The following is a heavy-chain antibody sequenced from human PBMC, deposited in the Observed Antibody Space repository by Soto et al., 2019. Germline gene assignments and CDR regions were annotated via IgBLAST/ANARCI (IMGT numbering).Heavy chain of an antibody. CDR3: AKERSSGWTDTFDY. Sequence: GGSLRLSCAASGFTFSNYAMSWVRQAPGKGLEWVSRISGSAASAYYAESVKGRFTISRDNSKNTLYLQMYSIRAEDTAVYYCAKERSSGWTDTFDYWGQGSLVTVSS. J-gene: IGHJ4*02. D-gene: IGHD6-19*01. CDR2: ISGSAASA. CDR1: GFTFSNYA. V-gene: IGHV3-23*01.